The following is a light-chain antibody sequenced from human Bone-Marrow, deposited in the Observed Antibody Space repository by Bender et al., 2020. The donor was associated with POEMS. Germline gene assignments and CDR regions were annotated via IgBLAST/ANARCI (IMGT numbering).Light chain of an antibody. J-gene: IGLJ1*01. Sequence: QSALTQPPSASGSPGQSVTISCTGTRSDVGRYDYVSWYQQHPGKAPKLMIYEVTKRPSGVSDRFSGSKSGNTAFLTISGLQADDEAEYHCSSFTTSSIYVFGTGTRVTVL. V-gene: IGLV2-8*01. CDR2: EVT. CDR3: SSFTTSSIYV. CDR1: RSDVGRYDY.